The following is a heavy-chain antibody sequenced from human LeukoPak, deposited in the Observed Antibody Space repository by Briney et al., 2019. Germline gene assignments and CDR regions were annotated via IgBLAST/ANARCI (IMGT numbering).Heavy chain of an antibody. Sequence: ASVKVSCKASGGTFSSYAISWVRQAPGRGLEWMGRIIPILGIANYAQKFQGRVTITADKSTSTAYMELSSLRSEDTAVYYCARDPAAAWTSDYWGQGTLVTVSS. V-gene: IGHV1-69*04. D-gene: IGHD6-13*01. J-gene: IGHJ4*02. CDR1: GGTFSSYA. CDR2: IIPILGIA. CDR3: ARDPAAAWTSDY.